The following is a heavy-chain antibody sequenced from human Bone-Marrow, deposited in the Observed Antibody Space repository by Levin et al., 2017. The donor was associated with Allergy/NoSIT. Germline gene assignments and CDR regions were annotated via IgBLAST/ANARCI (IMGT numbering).Heavy chain of an antibody. J-gene: IGHJ6*02. V-gene: IGHV3-33*01. CDR3: ARDIGYEATFYGLDV. D-gene: IGHD5-12*01. CDR2: IWYSGSHQ. Sequence: GESLKISCAASGFTFRSYGMHWVRQAPGKGLEWVAVIWYSGSHQYYADSVKGRFTISRDSSKNTLFLQMNNLTVEDTAVYFCARDIGYEATFYGLDVWGQGTTVTVSS. CDR1: GFTFRSYG.